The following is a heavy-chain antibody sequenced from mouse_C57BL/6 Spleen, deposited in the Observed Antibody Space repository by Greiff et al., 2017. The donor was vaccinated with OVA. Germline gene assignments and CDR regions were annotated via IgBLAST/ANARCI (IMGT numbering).Heavy chain of an antibody. CDR3: ARNWDGNRGYFDV. D-gene: IGHD2-1*01. J-gene: IGHJ1*03. CDR2: IWSGGST. CDR1: GFSLTSYC. V-gene: IGHV2-2*01. Sequence: VQLMESGPGLVQPSQSLSISCTASGFSLTSYCVHWVRQSPGKGLEWLGVIWSGGSTDYNAAFITRLSISKDNAKSQVFFKMNSLQADDTAIYYCARNWDGNRGYFDVWGTGTTVTVSS.